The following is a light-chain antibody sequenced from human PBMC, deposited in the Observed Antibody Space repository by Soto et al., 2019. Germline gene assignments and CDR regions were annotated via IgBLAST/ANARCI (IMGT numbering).Light chain of an antibody. Sequence: IVMTQSPSTLSLSPGERATLSCRASQSVSNNYLAWYQQQPGQAPRLLIFRASSRATGIPDRISGSGSGTDFTLTINRLEPEDFAVYYCQQYGSLPWTFGPGTKV. CDR2: RAS. V-gene: IGKV3-20*01. J-gene: IGKJ1*01. CDR1: QSVSNNY. CDR3: QQYGSLPWT.